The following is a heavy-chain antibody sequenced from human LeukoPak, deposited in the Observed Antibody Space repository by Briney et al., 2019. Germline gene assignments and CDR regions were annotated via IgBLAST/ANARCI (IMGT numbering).Heavy chain of an antibody. V-gene: IGHV3-30*04. CDR1: GFTFSTHA. J-gene: IGHJ4*02. CDR2: TSYDGRLK. D-gene: IGHD6-13*01. CDR3: ARANSSSWHYFDY. Sequence: PGESLRLSCAVSGFTFSTHAMHWVRQAPGKGLEWVTVTSYDGRLKYHADSVKGRFTISRDNSKNTVSLQMNSLRAEDTAVFYCARANSSSWHYFDYWGQGTLVTVSS.